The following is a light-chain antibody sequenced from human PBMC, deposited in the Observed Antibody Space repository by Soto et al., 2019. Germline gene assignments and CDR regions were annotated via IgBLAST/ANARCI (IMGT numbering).Light chain of an antibody. CDR3: CSYTVSGTYV. CDR2: AVS. Sequence: QSVLTQPASVSGCPGQSITISCTGTSSDDGGYNYVSWYQQHPGKAPKLMIYAVSNRPSGVSNRFSGSKSGNTATLTISGLQAEDEADYYCCSYTVSGTYVFGTGTKVT. J-gene: IGLJ1*01. V-gene: IGLV2-14*01. CDR1: SSDDGGYNY.